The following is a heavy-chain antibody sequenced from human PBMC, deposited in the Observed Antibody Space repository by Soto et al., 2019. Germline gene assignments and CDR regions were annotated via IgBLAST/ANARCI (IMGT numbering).Heavy chain of an antibody. D-gene: IGHD4-17*01. CDR3: ARFLTRNDYHGLVFDI. J-gene: IGHJ3*02. CDR2: IHFNGET. CDR1: GGSINGTY. Sequence: QVQLQESGPRLVKPSETLSLMCTVPGGSINGTYWSWIRQPPGKDLEWIGHIHFNGETSYNYSLQRRITISVDASKDRFSLKLNSVSTADTAMYFCARFLTRNDYHGLVFDIWGQGKMITVSS. V-gene: IGHV4-59*01.